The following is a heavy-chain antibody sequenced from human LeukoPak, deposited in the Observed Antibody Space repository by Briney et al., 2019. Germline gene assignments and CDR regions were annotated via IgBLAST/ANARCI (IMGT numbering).Heavy chain of an antibody. CDR3: AKGAYHDD. CDR2: ISGNGGDT. CDR1: GISFSSHG. Sequence: GGSLRLSCAASGISFSSHGMNWVRQAPGKGLEWVSTISGNGGDTYYADSVKGRFTISRDNSKNTLYLQMNSLRVDDTAIYYCAKGAYHDDWGQGTLVTVSS. J-gene: IGHJ4*02. D-gene: IGHD3-3*01. V-gene: IGHV3-23*01.